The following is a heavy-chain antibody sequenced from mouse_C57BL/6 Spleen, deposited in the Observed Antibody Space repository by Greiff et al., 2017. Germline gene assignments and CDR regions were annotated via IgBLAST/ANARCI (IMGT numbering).Heavy chain of an antibody. J-gene: IGHJ2*01. V-gene: IGHV1-15*01. CDR2: IDPETGGT. CDR1: GYTFTDYE. CDR3: TRWGGDY. Sequence: QVQLQQSGAELVRPGASVTLSCKASGYTFTDYEMPWVKQTPVHGLEWIGAIDPETGGTAYTQKFKGKTSLTADNPSSTAYMELRSLTSEASTVYYCTRWGGDYWGQGTTLTVSS.